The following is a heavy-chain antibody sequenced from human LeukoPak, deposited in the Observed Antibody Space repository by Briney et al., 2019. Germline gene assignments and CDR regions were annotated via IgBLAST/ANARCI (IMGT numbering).Heavy chain of an antibody. V-gene: IGHV3-23*01. CDR3: ARDYADYVGYFFFDY. CDR2: ISGGGETT. D-gene: IGHD4-17*01. J-gene: IGHJ4*02. Sequence: PGGSLRLYCAASEFTFNKYAMNWVRQAPGKGLEWVSSISGGGETTYYADSAKGRFTISRDNSQNTLYLQMNSLRAEDTAVYYCARDYADYVGYFFFDYWGQGTLVSVSS. CDR1: EFTFNKYA.